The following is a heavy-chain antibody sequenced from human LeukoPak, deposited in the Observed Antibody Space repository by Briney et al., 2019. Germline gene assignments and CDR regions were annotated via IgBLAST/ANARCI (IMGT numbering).Heavy chain of an antibody. CDR2: MNPNSGNT. Sequence: ASVKVSCKASGYTFISYDINWVRQATGQGLEWMGWMNPNSGNTGYAQKFQGRVTMTRNTSISTTYMELSSLRSEDTAVYYCARGLYGSGSYYRHYYMDVWGKGTTVTISS. D-gene: IGHD3-10*01. CDR3: ARGLYGSGSYYRHYYMDV. CDR1: GYTFISYD. J-gene: IGHJ6*03. V-gene: IGHV1-8*01.